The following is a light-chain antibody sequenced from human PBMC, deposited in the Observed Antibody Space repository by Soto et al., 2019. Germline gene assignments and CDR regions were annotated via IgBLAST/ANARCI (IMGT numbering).Light chain of an antibody. Sequence: EIVLTQSPGTLSLAPGERATLSCRASQSVSSSYLAWYQQKPGQAPRLLIYGASSRATGIPDRFSGSGSGTDFTLTISRLEPEDFAGYYCQQYGSSPWTFGQGTKVDI. V-gene: IGKV3-20*01. CDR3: QQYGSSPWT. CDR1: QSVSSSY. CDR2: GAS. J-gene: IGKJ1*01.